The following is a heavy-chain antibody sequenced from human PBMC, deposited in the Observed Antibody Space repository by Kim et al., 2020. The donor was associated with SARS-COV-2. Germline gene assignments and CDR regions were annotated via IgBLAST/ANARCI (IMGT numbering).Heavy chain of an antibody. CDR2: NNPNSGGT. D-gene: IGHD3-10*01. CDR1: GYTFTGYY. CDR3: ARDGRITMVRGVIIISRWFAP. Sequence: ASVKVSCKASGYTFTGYYMHWVRQAPGQGLEWMGWNNPNSGGTNYAQKFQGRVTMTRDTSISTAYMELSRLRSDDTAVYYCARDGRITMVRGVIIISRWFAPWGQGTLVTVSS. J-gene: IGHJ5*02. V-gene: IGHV1-2*02.